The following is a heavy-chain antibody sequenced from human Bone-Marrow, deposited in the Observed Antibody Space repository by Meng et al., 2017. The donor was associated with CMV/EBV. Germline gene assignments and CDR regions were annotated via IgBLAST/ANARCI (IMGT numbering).Heavy chain of an antibody. D-gene: IGHD2-2*01. CDR3: AKVGFQLLSFDY. CDR2: ISGSGDST. V-gene: IGHV3-23*01. CDR1: GFTFSSYE. J-gene: IGHJ4*02. Sequence: GGSLRLSCAASGFTFSSYEMNWVRQAPGKGLEWVSYISISGSGDSTYYADSVKGRFTISRDNSKNTLYLQMSSLRAEDTAVYSCAKVGFQLLSFDYWGQGTLVTVSS.